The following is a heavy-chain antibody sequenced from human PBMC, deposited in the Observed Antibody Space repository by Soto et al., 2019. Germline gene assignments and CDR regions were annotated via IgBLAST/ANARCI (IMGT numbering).Heavy chain of an antibody. D-gene: IGHD5-12*01. V-gene: IGHV3-48*04. J-gene: IGHJ4*02. CDR2: INSGSTTI. Sequence: GGSLRLSCAASGFTFNSYSMNWVRQAPGKGLEWVSYINSGSTTIYYTDSVKGRFTISRDNVKNILFLQMNSLSADDSAVYYCTRDRPEAHYDYHPIFDHWGQGTLVTVSS. CDR3: TRDRPEAHYDYHPIFDH. CDR1: GFTFNSYS.